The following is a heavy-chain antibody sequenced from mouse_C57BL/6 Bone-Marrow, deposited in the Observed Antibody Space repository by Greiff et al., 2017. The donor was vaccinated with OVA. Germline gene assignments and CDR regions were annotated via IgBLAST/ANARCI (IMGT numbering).Heavy chain of an antibody. CDR2: IDPSDSYP. Sequence: QVQLQQPGAELVMPGASVKLSCKASGYTFTSYWMHWVKQRPGQGLEWIGEIDPSDSYPNYNHKFKGKSTLTVDKSSSTAYMPLSSLTSEDSAVNYSAREGNYVVTWFAYWGQGTLVTVSA. V-gene: IGHV1-69*01. CDR1: GYTFTSYW. J-gene: IGHJ3*01. CDR3: AREGNYVVTWFAY. D-gene: IGHD2-1*01.